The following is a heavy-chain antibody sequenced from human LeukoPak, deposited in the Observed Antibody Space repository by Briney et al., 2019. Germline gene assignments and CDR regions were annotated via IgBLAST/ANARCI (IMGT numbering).Heavy chain of an antibody. Sequence: SQTLSITCAISGDSVSSNSAAWNWIRQSPSRGLEWLGRTYYRSEWYNDYAVSVKSRITINPDTSKSQFSLQLNSVTPEDTALYYCARGGPNRGYDWDYFDYWGQGTLVTVSS. J-gene: IGHJ4*02. CDR1: GDSVSSNSAA. D-gene: IGHD5-12*01. V-gene: IGHV6-1*01. CDR3: ARGGPNRGYDWDYFDY. CDR2: TYYRSEWYN.